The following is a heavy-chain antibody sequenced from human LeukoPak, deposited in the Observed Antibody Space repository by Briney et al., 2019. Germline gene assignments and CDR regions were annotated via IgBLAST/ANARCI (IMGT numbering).Heavy chain of an antibody. Sequence: SETLSLTCTVSGGSISSGTYYWGWIRQPPGKGLEWIGSIYYSGNTYYNPSLKSRVTISVDTSKNQFSLKLSSVTAADTAVYYCAKSHGLYSDYWDQGTLVTVSS. CDR2: IYYSGNT. J-gene: IGHJ4*02. CDR1: GGSISSGTYY. D-gene: IGHD2-21*01. V-gene: IGHV4-39*01. CDR3: AKSHGLYSDY.